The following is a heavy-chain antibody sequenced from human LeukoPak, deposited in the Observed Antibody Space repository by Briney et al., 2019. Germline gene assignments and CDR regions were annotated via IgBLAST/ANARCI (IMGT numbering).Heavy chain of an antibody. D-gene: IGHD3-22*01. CDR1: GYTFTSYD. Sequence: ASVKVSCKASGYTFTSYDIHWVRQATGQGLEWMGWMSTNNGITGYAQKFQGGVTMTRSTSMSTAYMELSSLRSEDTAVYYCARPRSAYYDSSGFYIWGQGSLVTVSS. CDR3: ARPRSAYYDSSGFYI. V-gene: IGHV1-8*01. J-gene: IGHJ4*02. CDR2: MSTNNGIT.